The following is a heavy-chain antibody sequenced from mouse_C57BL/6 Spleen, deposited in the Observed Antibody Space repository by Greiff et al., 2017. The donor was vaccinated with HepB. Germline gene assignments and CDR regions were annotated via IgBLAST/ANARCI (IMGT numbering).Heavy chain of an antibody. J-gene: IGHJ4*01. CDR1: GFTFSDYY. V-gene: IGHV5-12*01. CDR3: ARQGSYYAMDY. CDR2: ISNGGGST. Sequence: EVKLVESGGGLVQPGGSLKLSCAASGFTFSDYYMYWVRQTPEKRLEWVAYISNGGGSTYYPDTVKGRFTISRDNAKNTLYLQMSRLKSEDTAMYYCARQGSYYAMDYWGQGTSVTVSS.